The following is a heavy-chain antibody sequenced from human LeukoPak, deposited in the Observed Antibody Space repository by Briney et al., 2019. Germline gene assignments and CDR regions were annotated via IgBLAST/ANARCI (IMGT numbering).Heavy chain of an antibody. Sequence: SETLSLTCAVYGGSFSGYYWSWIRQPPGKGLEWIGEINHSGSTNYNPSLKSRVTISVDTSKNQFSLKLSSVTAADTAVYYCARHDLGGWYGDWYFDLWGRGTLVTVSS. D-gene: IGHD6-19*01. V-gene: IGHV4-34*01. CDR3: ARHDLGGWYGDWYFDL. J-gene: IGHJ2*01. CDR2: INHSGST. CDR1: GGSFSGYY.